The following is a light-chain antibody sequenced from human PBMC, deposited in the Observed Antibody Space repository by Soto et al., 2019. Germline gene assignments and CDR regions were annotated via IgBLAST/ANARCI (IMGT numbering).Light chain of an antibody. Sequence: DIQMTQSPSTLSGSVGDRVTITCRASQTISSWLAWYQQKPGKAPKLLIYTASTLHSGVPSRFSGSGSGTEFTLTISSLQPEDFATYYCQQSFRSPLTFGGGTKVESK. CDR3: QQSFRSPLT. CDR2: TAS. CDR1: QTISSW. V-gene: IGKV1-39*01. J-gene: IGKJ4*01.